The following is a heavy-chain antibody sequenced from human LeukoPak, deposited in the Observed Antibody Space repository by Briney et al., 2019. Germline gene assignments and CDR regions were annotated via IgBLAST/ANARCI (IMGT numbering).Heavy chain of an antibody. J-gene: IGHJ5*02. D-gene: IGHD6-13*01. CDR2: ISGSGGST. CDR3: AKDRGAAAGTSGWFDP. CDR1: GFTFSSYA. Sequence: GGSLRLSCAASGFTFSSYAMSWVRQAPGKGLEWVSAISGSGGSTYYADSVKGRFTISRDNSKNTLYLQMNSLRAEDTAVYYCAKDRGAAAGTSGWFDPWGQGTLVTVSS. V-gene: IGHV3-23*01.